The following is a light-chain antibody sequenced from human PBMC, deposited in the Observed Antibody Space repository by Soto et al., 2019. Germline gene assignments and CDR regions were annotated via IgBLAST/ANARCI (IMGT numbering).Light chain of an antibody. CDR1: QSVSSNY. CDR3: QQYGSSPMYT. V-gene: IGKV3-20*01. Sequence: DIVLTQSPGTLSVSPGERATLSCRASQSVSSNYLAWYHQKPGQPPRLLIHGVSNRAAGIPVRFSGSGSGTDFTLTISRLEPEDFAVYYCQQYGSSPMYTFGQGTKLEIK. J-gene: IGKJ2*01. CDR2: GVS.